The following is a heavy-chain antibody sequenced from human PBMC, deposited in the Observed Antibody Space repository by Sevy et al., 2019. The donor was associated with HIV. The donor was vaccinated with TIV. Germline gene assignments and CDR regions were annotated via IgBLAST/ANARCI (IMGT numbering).Heavy chain of an antibody. V-gene: IGHV2-5*01. D-gene: IGHD3-3*01. CDR1: GFSLSTSGVG. CDR2: IYWNDDK. Sequence: SGPTLVNPTQTLTLTCTFSGFSLSTSGVGVGWIRQPPGKALEWLALIYWNDDKRYSPSLKSRLTITKDTSKNQVVLKMTNMDPVDTATYYCAHLLNDFWSGYYRGPHNWFDPWGQGTLVTVSS. CDR3: AHLLNDFWSGYYRGPHNWFDP. J-gene: IGHJ5*02.